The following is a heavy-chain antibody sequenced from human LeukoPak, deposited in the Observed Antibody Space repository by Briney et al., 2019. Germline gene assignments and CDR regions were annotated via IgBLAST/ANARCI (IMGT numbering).Heavy chain of an antibody. CDR2: IKSRADGGTT. J-gene: IGHJ4*02. V-gene: IGHV3-15*05. Sequence: GGSLRLSCAASGFIVINAWMSWVRQAPGQGLEWVGRIKSRADGGTTGYAASVEGRFSISRDDSENKLYLQMNSLQIDDTALYYCLIFPGRWGQGTLVTVSS. CDR3: LIFPGR. D-gene: IGHD3-3*01. CDR1: GFIVINAW.